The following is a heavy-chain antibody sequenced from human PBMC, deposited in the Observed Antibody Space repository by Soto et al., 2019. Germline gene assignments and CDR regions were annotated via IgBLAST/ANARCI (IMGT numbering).Heavy chain of an antibody. D-gene: IGHD2-8*01. CDR1: GDSISDYY. J-gene: IGHJ4*02. V-gene: IGHV4-59*01. CDR3: ARDAGYCTNGVCYTFDY. Sequence: SETLSLTCTVSGDSISDYYWSWIRQPPGKGLEWIGYIYYSGNTNYNPSLKSRVTISEDTSKNQFSLRLSSVTAADTAVYYCARDAGYCTNGVCYTFDYWGQGTLVTVS. CDR2: IYYSGNT.